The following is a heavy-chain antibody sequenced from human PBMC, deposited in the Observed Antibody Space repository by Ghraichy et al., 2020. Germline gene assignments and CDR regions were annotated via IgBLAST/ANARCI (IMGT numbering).Heavy chain of an antibody. Sequence: GGSLRLSCAASGFTFSNAWMSWVRQAPGKGLEWVGRIKSKTDGGTTDYAAPVKGRFTISRDDSKNTLYLQMNSLKTEDTAVYYCTTDENQMRLFYYYGMDVWGQGTTVTVSS. V-gene: IGHV3-15*01. CDR1: GFTFSNAW. D-gene: IGHD4/OR15-4a*01. CDR3: TTDENQMRLFYYYGMDV. CDR2: IKSKTDGGTT. J-gene: IGHJ6*02.